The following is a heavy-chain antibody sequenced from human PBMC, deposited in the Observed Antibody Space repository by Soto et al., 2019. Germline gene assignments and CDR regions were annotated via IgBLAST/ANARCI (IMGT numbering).Heavy chain of an antibody. Sequence: EVQLLESGGDLVQPGGSLRLSCAASGFNVGAFAVNWVRQAPGKGLEWVSGISVSDAFIYYADSVRGRFSISRDASENILYLQMNSQRVDDTAVYYCTRETVAGITGLDYWGPGTLVTVSS. V-gene: IGHV3-23*01. CDR1: GFNVGAFA. D-gene: IGHD1-20*01. J-gene: IGHJ4*02. CDR3: TRETVAGITGLDY. CDR2: ISVSDAFI.